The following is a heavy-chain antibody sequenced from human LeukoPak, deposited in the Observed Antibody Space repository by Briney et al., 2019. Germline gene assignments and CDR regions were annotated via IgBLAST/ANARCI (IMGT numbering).Heavy chain of an antibody. CDR3: RHATTVPGADFLTGHKAPLNY. V-gene: IGHV3-23*01. CDR2: ISGSGGNT. J-gene: IGHJ4*02. D-gene: IGHD3-9*01. Sequence: GGSLRLSCAASAPTFSGHAMTWARQAPGKGLEWVSTISGSGGNTYYTDSVKGRFTISRDNSKNTLYLQMNSLRAEDTAVYYCRHATTVPGADFLTGHKAPLNYWGQGALVTVSS. CDR1: APTFSGHA.